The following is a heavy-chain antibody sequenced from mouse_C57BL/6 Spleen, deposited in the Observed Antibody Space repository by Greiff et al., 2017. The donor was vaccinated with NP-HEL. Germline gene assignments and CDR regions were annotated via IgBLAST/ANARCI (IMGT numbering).Heavy chain of an antibody. Sequence: VQLQQSGPELVKPGASVKMSCKASGYTFTDYNMHWVKQSHGKSLEWIGYINPNNGGTSYNQKFKGKATLTVNKSSSTAYMELRSLTSEDSAVYYCARAGVYYYDYFDYWGQGTTLTVSS. V-gene: IGHV1-22*01. CDR3: ARAGVYYYDYFDY. CDR1: GYTFTDYN. D-gene: IGHD1-1*01. CDR2: INPNNGGT. J-gene: IGHJ2*01.